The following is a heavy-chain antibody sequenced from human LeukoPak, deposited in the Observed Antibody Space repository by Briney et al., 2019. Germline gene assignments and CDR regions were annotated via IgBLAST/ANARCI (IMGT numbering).Heavy chain of an antibody. CDR1: GGSFSGYY. D-gene: IGHD3-10*01. Sequence: SETLSLTCAVYGGSFSGYYWSWIRQPPGKGLEWIGEINHSGSTNYKPSLKSRVTISVDTSKTQFSLKLRSVTAADTAVYYWARDSGSTGEVKFDPWGQGTLVTVSS. CDR2: INHSGST. V-gene: IGHV4-34*01. CDR3: ARDSGSTGEVKFDP. J-gene: IGHJ5*02.